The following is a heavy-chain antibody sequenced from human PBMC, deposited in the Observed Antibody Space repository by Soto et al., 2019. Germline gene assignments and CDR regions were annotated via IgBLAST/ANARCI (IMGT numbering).Heavy chain of an antibody. J-gene: IGHJ3*02. CDR3: ASFAVVNDDFDI. CDR1: GYSCTSYW. V-gene: IGHV5-51*01. CDR2: IYPGDSDT. D-gene: IGHD2-21*01. Sequence: PGESLKISCKGSGYSCTSYWIGSVRQMPEKDLEWMGIIYPGDSDTRYSPSFQGQVTISADKSISTAYLQWSSLKASDTAMYYCASFAVVNDDFDIWGQGTMVTVS.